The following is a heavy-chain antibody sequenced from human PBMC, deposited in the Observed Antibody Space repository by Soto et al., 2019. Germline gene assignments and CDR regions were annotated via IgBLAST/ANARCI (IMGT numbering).Heavy chain of an antibody. V-gene: IGHV4-39*01. Sequence: PSETMSLTCSVSGGTIRDSTYYWAWIRQPPGKSLEWIGTIFYAGGTFYTPSLKGRVTLSVDTAKNQFSLKLRSVAAADTAVYYSARQASGYYYGWFDPWGQGTLVTVSS. J-gene: IGHJ5*02. CDR1: GGTIRDSTYY. D-gene: IGHD3-22*01. CDR3: ARQASGYYYGWFDP. CDR2: IFYAGGT.